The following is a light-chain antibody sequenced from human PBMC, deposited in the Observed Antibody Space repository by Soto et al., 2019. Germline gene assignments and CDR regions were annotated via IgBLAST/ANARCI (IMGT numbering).Light chain of an antibody. CDR1: SSNIGINT. CDR3: AAWDDSLNGPV. J-gene: IGLJ1*01. V-gene: IGLV1-44*01. CDR2: SSN. Sequence: QSVLTQPPSASGTPGQRVTISCSGSSSNIGINTVNWYQQLPGTAPKLLIYSSNQRPSGVPDRFSGSKSGPSASLAISGLQSEDEADYCCAAWDDSLNGPVFGTGTKLTVL.